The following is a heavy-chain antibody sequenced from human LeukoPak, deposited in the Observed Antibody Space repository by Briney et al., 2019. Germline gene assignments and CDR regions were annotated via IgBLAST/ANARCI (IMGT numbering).Heavy chain of an antibody. CDR2: INHSGST. Sequence: SETLSLTCAVYGGSFSGYYWSWIRQPPGKGLEWIGEINHSGSTNYNPSLKSRVTIPVDTSKNQFSLKLSSVTAADTAVYCCARGSIAAAIDYWGQGTLVTVSS. CDR3: ARGSIAAAIDY. D-gene: IGHD6-13*01. CDR1: GGSFSGYY. J-gene: IGHJ4*02. V-gene: IGHV4-34*01.